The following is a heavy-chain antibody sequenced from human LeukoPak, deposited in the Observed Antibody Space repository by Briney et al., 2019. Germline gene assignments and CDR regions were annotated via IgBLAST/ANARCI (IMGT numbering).Heavy chain of an antibody. CDR2: ISGSGGST. CDR3: AKDLDRHEPLSNWFDP. J-gene: IGHJ5*02. CDR1: GFTFSSYA. Sequence: GGSLRLSCAASGFTFSSYAMSWVRQAPGKGLEWVSAISGSGGSTYYADSVKGRFTISRDNSKNTLYLQMNSLRAEDTAVYYCAKDLDRHEPLSNWFDPWGQGTLVTVSS. D-gene: IGHD3-22*01. V-gene: IGHV3-23*01.